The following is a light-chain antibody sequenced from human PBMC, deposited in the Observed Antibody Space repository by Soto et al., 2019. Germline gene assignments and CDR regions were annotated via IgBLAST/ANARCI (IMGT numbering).Light chain of an antibody. CDR1: QSVSSY. J-gene: IGKJ3*01. CDR2: DAS. Sequence: EIVLTQSPATLSLSPGERATLSCRASQSVSSYLAWYQQKPGQAPRLLIYDASNRATGIPARFSGSGSGTDFTLTISSLEPEDFAVYYCQQRSNWPGTFGPGTKGDIK. V-gene: IGKV3-11*01. CDR3: QQRSNWPGT.